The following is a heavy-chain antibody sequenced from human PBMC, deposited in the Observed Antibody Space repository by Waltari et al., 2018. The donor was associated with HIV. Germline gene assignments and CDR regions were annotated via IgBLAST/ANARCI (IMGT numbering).Heavy chain of an antibody. CDR3: ATTRQWLVHSGLDV. J-gene: IGHJ6*02. D-gene: IGHD6-19*01. CDR1: GYILTELS. Sequence: QVQLVQSGAEVKKPGASVKVSCKVSGYILTELSIHWVRQAPGEGLEWMGVLDPEDRETIYAQKFQGRVTMTEDTSTDTTYMELSSLRSEDTAVYYCATTRQWLVHSGLDVWGQGTTVTVSS. V-gene: IGHV1-24*01. CDR2: LDPEDRET.